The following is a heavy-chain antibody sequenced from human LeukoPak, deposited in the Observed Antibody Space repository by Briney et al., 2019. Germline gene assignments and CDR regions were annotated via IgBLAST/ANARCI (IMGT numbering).Heavy chain of an antibody. CDR2: INQDDSEK. CDR1: GFTFSSYA. CDR3: AKVDYRSLDF. Sequence: GGSLRLSCAASGFTFSSYAMTWVRQAPGKGLEWVANINQDDSEKNYVDSVKGRFIISRDNARKSLYLQMRSLRVEDSAVYYCAKVDYRSLDFWGQGSLVTVSS. J-gene: IGHJ4*02. V-gene: IGHV3-7*01. D-gene: IGHD4/OR15-4a*01.